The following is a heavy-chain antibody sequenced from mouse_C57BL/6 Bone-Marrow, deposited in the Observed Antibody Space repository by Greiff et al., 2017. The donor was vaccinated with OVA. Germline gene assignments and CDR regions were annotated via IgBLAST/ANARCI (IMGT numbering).Heavy chain of an antibody. Sequence: EVKVVESGGGLVKPGGSLKISCAASGFTFSSYAMSWVRQTPEKRLEWVATISDGGSYTYYPENVKGRFTISRDNAKNNLYLQMSTLKSEDTAVYYCASTDSGGTPWFAYWGQGTLVTVS. J-gene: IGHJ3*01. V-gene: IGHV5-4*03. D-gene: IGHD1-1*01. CDR1: GFTFSSYA. CDR2: ISDGGSYT. CDR3: ASTDSGGTPWFAY.